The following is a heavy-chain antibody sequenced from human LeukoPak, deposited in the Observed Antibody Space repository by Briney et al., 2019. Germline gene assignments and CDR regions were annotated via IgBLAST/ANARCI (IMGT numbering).Heavy chain of an antibody. V-gene: IGHV3-73*01. J-gene: IGHJ4*02. CDR1: GFTLSSYG. CDR2: IRSKANSYAT. D-gene: IGHD6-19*01. Sequence: GGSLRLSCAASGFTLSSYGMHWVRQASGKGLEWVGRIRSKANSYATAYAASVKGRFTISRDDSKNTAYLQMNSLKTEDTAVYYCTPGWVYWGQGTLVTVSS. CDR3: TPGWVY.